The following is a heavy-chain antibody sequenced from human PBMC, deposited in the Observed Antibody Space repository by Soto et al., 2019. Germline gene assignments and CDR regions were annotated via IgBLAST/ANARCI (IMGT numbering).Heavy chain of an antibody. D-gene: IGHD6-13*01. V-gene: IGHV5-51*01. CDR3: ARWIAAAVSPYYYYYYGMDV. CDR1: GYSFTSYW. Sequence: GESLKISCKGSGYSFTSYWIGWVRQMPGKGLEWMGIIYPGDSDTRYNPSFQGQVTISADKSISTVFLQWSSLKASDPAMYYCARWIAAAVSPYYYYYYGMDVWGQGTTVTVSS. CDR2: IYPGDSDT. J-gene: IGHJ6*02.